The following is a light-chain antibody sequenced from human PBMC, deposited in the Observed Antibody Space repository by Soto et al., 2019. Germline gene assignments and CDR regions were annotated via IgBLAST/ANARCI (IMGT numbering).Light chain of an antibody. Sequence: QLVLTQSPSASASLGASVKLTCTQSSGHSTYAIAWHQQQPEKGPRYLMKLNSDGSHSKGDGIPDRFSGSSSGAVRYLTISSLQSEDEADYYCQTWGTGIQVFGGGTKLTVL. CDR3: QTWGTGIQV. CDR1: SGHSTYA. J-gene: IGLJ3*02. CDR2: LNSDGSH. V-gene: IGLV4-69*01.